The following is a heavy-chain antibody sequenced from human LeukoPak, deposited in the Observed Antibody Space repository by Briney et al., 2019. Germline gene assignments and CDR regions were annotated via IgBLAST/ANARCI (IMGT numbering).Heavy chain of an antibody. J-gene: IGHJ3*02. V-gene: IGHV3-21*01. CDR2: ISSSSSYI. Sequence: GGSLRLSCAASGFTFSSYIMNCVRQAPGKGLEWVSSISSSSSYIYHADSVKGRFTISRDNAKNSLYLQMNSLRAEDTAVYYCASFKAAGTQAFDIWGQGTMVTVPS. CDR3: ASFKAAGTQAFDI. CDR1: GFTFSSYI. D-gene: IGHD6-13*01.